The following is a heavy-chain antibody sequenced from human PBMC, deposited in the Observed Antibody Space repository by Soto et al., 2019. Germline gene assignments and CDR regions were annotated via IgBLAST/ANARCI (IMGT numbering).Heavy chain of an antibody. J-gene: IGHJ4*02. CDR3: ASPAADYYDRSGPFDY. V-gene: IGHV4-39*01. CDR2: IYYSGST. Sequence: KTSETLSLTCTVSGGSISSSSYYWGWIRQPPGKGLEWIGSIYYSGSTYYNPSLKSRVTISVDTSKNQFSLKLSSVTAADTAVYYCASPAADYYDRSGPFDYWGQGTLVTVSS. CDR1: GGSISSSSYY. D-gene: IGHD3-22*01.